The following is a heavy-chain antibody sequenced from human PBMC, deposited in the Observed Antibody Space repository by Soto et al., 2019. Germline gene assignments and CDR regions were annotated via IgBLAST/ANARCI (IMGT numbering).Heavy chain of an antibody. Sequence: SETLSLTCTFSGGSISSYYWSLIRQPPGKGLEWIGYIYYSGSTNYNPSLKSRVTISVDTSKNQFSLKLSSVTAADTAVYYCVRATAAFYYFDYWGQGTLVTVSS. CDR3: VRATAAFYYFDY. CDR1: GGSISSYY. CDR2: IYYSGST. D-gene: IGHD6-13*01. V-gene: IGHV4-59*01. J-gene: IGHJ4*02.